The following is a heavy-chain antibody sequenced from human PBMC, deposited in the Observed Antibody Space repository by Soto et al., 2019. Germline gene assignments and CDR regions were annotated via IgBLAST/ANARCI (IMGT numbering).Heavy chain of an antibody. CDR2: IWYDGSNK. Sequence: QVQLVESGGGVVQPGRSLRLSCAASGFTFSSYGMHWVRQAPGKGLEWVAVIWYDGSNKYYADSVKGRFTISRDNSKNTLYLQMNSLRAEDTAVYYCARDSSLFTTQPLDYWGQGTLVTVSS. J-gene: IGHJ4*02. CDR3: ARDSSLFTTQPLDY. D-gene: IGHD3-3*01. CDR1: GFTFSSYG. V-gene: IGHV3-33*01.